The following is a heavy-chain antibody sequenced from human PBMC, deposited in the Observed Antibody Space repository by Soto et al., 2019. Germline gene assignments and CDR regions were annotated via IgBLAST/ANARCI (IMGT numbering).Heavy chain of an antibody. J-gene: IGHJ4*02. CDR2: TYYKSRWDH. D-gene: IGHD6-13*01. V-gene: IGHV6-1*01. CDR3: ALEIAAAGYNFYYFDY. Sequence: SQTLSLTCAISGDSVSRNNAAWTWLRQSPSRGLEWLGRTYYKSRWDHDYAAFVRGRIIINPDTSKNQFSLHLNSVTPEDTAVYYCALEIAAAGYNFYYFDYWGPGTLVTVSS. CDR1: GDSVSRNNAA.